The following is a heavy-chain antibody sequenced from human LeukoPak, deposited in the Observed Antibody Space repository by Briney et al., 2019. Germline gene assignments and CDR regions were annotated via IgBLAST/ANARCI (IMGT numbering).Heavy chain of an antibody. CDR1: GFTFSSYG. V-gene: IGHV3-30*02. D-gene: IGHD6-13*01. Sequence: GGPLRLSCAASGFTFSSYGMHWVRQAPGKGLEWVAFIRYDGSNKYYADSVKGRFTISRDNSKNTLYLQMNSLRAEDTAVYYCAKLSSSWYPDFDYWGQGTLVTVSS. CDR3: AKLSSSWYPDFDY. CDR2: IRYDGSNK. J-gene: IGHJ4*02.